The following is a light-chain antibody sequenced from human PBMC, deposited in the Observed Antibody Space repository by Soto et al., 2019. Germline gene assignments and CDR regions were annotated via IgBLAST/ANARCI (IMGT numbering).Light chain of an antibody. CDR2: GAS. CDR1: QSLSSNF. V-gene: IGKV3-20*01. J-gene: IGKJ5*01. Sequence: EIVLTQSHATLSLSPGERATLSCRASQSLSSNFLAWYQQKPGQAPRLLIYGASSRATGIPDRFSGSGSGTDFTLTISRLEPEDFAVYYCQQYGSSPRITFGQGTRLEIK. CDR3: QQYGSSPRIT.